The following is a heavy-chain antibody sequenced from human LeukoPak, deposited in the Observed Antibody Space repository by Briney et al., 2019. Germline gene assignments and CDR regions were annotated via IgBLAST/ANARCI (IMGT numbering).Heavy chain of an antibody. D-gene: IGHD2-2*03. CDR3: GRGPLDGYLDY. Sequence: SETLSLTCTVSGGSISSYYWSWIRQPAGEGLEWIGRIYTSGSTNYHPSLKTRVTISIDVHKHQFPLDLSSVAAADTAVYFCGRGPLDGYLDYWGQGTLVTVSS. V-gene: IGHV4-4*07. J-gene: IGHJ4*02. CDR2: IYTSGST. CDR1: GGSISSYY.